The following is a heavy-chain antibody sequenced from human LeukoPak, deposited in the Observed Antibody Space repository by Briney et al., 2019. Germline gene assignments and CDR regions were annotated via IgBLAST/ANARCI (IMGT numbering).Heavy chain of an antibody. V-gene: IGHV4-34*01. D-gene: IGHD3-3*01. Sequence: SETLSLTCAVYGGSFSGYYWSWIRQPPGKGLEWIGEINHSGSTNYNPSLKSRVTISVDTSKNQFSLKLSSVTAADTAVYYCARGLQYYDFWSGYYGPRRAFDIWGQGTMVTVSS. CDR2: INHSGST. CDR3: ARGLQYYDFWSGYYGPRRAFDI. J-gene: IGHJ3*02. CDR1: GGSFSGYY.